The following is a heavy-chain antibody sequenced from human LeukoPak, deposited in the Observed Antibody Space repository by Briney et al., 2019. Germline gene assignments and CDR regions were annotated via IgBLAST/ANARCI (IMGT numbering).Heavy chain of an antibody. CDR3: ARHGRSGGLAAARGDIDY. Sequence: GESLKISCKGSGYSFTSYWIAWVRQMPGKGLEWMGIIYPGDSDTRYSPSFQGQVTISADKSISTAYLQWSSLKASDTAIYYCARHGRSGGLAAARGDIDYWGQGTLVTVSS. J-gene: IGHJ4*02. CDR2: IYPGDSDT. V-gene: IGHV5-51*01. D-gene: IGHD6-25*01. CDR1: GYSFTSYW.